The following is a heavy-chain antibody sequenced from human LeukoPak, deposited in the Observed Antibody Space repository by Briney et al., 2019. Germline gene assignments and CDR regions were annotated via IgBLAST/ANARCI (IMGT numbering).Heavy chain of an antibody. V-gene: IGHV3-21*01. CDR1: GFTFSSSA. D-gene: IGHD5-18*01. CDR3: ARDLYVDTAMVFGH. CDR2: ISSSSSYI. J-gene: IGHJ4*02. Sequence: GGSLRLSCAASGFTFSSSAMSWVRQAPGKGLEWVSSISSSSSYIYYADSVKGRFTISRDNAKNSLYLQMNSLRAEDTAVYYCARDLYVDTAMVFGHWGQGTLVTVSS.